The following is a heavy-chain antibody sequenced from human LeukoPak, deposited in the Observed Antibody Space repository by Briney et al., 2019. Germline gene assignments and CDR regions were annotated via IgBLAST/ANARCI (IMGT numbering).Heavy chain of an antibody. J-gene: IGHJ4*02. CDR1: GYSFTSYW. CDR3: ARPSIAAAGNYYYFDY. Sequence: GESLKISCKGSGYSFTSYWIGWVRQMPGKGLEWMGIIYPGDSGTRYSPSFQGQVTISADKSISTAYLQWSSLKASDTAMYYCARPSIAAAGNYYYFDYWGQGTLVTVSS. V-gene: IGHV5-51*01. D-gene: IGHD6-13*01. CDR2: IYPGDSGT.